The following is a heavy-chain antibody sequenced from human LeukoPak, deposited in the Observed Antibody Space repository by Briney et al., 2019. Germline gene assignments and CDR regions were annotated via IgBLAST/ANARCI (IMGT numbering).Heavy chain of an antibody. CDR3: AREDTGVAFDI. D-gene: IGHD2-8*01. CDR1: RFTFSSYE. CDR2: ISGSGIK. Sequence: TGGSLRLSCAASRFTFSSYEMNWVRQAPGKGLEWVSYISGSGIKHYADSVKGRFTISRDNAKSSLYLQMNSLRVEDTAVYYCAREDTGVAFDIWGQGTTVAV. V-gene: IGHV3-48*03. J-gene: IGHJ3*02.